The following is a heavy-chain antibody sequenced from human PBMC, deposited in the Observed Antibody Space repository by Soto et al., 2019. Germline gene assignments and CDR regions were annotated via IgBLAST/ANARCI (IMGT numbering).Heavy chain of an antibody. CDR3: ARSIVVVTALDY. CDR1: GYTFTSYA. V-gene: IGHV1-3*05. D-gene: IGHD2-21*02. J-gene: IGHJ4*02. Sequence: QVQLVQSGAEEKKPGASVKFSCKASGYTFTSYAMHWVRQAPGQRLEWRGWTKAGNGNTKFSQKLEGRVTITRDTSASTAYMELSILRSEDTAVYYCARSIVVVTALDYWRQGTLVTVSS. CDR2: TKAGNGNT.